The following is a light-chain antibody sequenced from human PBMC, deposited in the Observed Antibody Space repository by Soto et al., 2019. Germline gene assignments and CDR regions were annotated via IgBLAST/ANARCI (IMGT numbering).Light chain of an antibody. CDR3: QAWDSSTGV. V-gene: IGLV3-1*01. J-gene: IGLJ1*01. CDR2: QNN. CDR1: KLGDKY. Sequence: SYELTQPPSVSVSPGQTASITCSGDKLGDKYACWYQQKPGQSPVLVIYQNNKRPSGIPERFSGSNSGNTATLTISGTQAMDEADYYGQAWDSSTGVFGTGTKLTVL.